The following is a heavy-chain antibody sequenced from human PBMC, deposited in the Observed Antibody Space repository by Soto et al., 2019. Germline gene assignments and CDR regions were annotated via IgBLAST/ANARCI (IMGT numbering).Heavy chain of an antibody. Sequence: GESLKISCKGSGYSFTTFWITWVRQMPGKGLEWMGTVDPRDSYSDYSPSFQGHVTISADKSISTAYLQWSSLKASDTAIYYCGMQYCTRTTCDGWFDPWGQVTLVTVSS. V-gene: IGHV5-10-1*01. J-gene: IGHJ5*02. CDR3: GMQYCTRTTCDGWFDP. CDR1: GYSFTTFW. D-gene: IGHD2-2*01. CDR2: VDPRDSYS.